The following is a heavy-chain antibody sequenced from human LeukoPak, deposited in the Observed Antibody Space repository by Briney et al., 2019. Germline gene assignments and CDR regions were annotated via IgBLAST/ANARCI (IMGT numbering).Heavy chain of an antibody. Sequence: GGSLRLSCAASGFTVSSNYMSWVRQAPGKGLEWVSVIYSGGSTYYADSVKGRFTISRDNSKNTLYLQMNSLRAEDTAVYYCARDRPGYSGGWYSDYWGQGTLVTVSS. V-gene: IGHV3-53*01. CDR2: IYSGGST. D-gene: IGHD6-19*01. CDR1: GFTVSSNY. CDR3: ARDRPGYSGGWYSDY. J-gene: IGHJ4*02.